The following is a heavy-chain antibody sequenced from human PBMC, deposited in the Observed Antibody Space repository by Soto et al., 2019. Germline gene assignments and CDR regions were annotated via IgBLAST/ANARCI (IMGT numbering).Heavy chain of an antibody. Sequence: QVQLQESGPGLVKPSETLSLTCTVSGGSISSYYWSWIRQPPGKGLEWIGYIYYSGSTNYNPSLKIRVTSAVDTSKSPSSLKLSSVPAAGTAVYYWARVGGRKYKWFDPWGQGTLVTVSS. V-gene: IGHV4-59*01. CDR3: ARVGGRKYKWFDP. D-gene: IGHD2-15*01. CDR1: GGSISSYY. CDR2: IYYSGST. J-gene: IGHJ5*02.